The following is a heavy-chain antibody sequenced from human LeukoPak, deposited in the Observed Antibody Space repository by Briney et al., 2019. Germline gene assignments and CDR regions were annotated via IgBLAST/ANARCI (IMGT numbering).Heavy chain of an antibody. J-gene: IGHJ4*02. D-gene: IGHD4-17*01. Sequence: SETLSLTCAVYIDSFSNYHWNWIRQTPAKGMEWIGEVNESGGTNISPSLRSRVILSVDTSKNQFSLKVSSVTAADTAVYYCARDSYGDSGRRVFDYWGQGTLVTVSS. V-gene: IGHV4-34*01. CDR1: IDSFSNYH. CDR3: ARDSYGDSGRRVFDY. CDR2: VNESGGT.